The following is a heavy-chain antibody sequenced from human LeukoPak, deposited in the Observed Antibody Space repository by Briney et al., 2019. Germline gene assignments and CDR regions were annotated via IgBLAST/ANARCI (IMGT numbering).Heavy chain of an antibody. CDR1: GGSISSGDYY. V-gene: IGHV4-61*08. D-gene: IGHD6-6*01. Sequence: SETLSLTCTVSGGSISSGDYYWSWIRQPPGKGLEWIGYIYYSGSTNYNPSLKSRVTISVDTSKNQFSLKLSSVTAADTAVYYCARSWGTAARPDYWGQGTLVTVSS. CDR3: ARSWGTAARPDY. CDR2: IYYSGST. J-gene: IGHJ4*02.